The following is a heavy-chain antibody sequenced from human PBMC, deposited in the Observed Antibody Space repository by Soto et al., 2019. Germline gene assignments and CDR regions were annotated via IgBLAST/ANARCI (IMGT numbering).Heavy chain of an antibody. V-gene: IGHV3-53*02. CDR1: GFTVSSNY. D-gene: IGHD2-21*02. Sequence: EVQLVETGGGLIQPGGSLRLSCAASGFTVSSNYMSWVRQAPGKGLEWVSVIYSGGSTYYADSVKGRFTISRDNSKNTLYLQVNSLRAEDTAVYYCAGKDIVVVTAIFPSYGMDVWGQGTTVTVSS. CDR2: IYSGGST. J-gene: IGHJ6*02. CDR3: AGKDIVVVTAIFPSYGMDV.